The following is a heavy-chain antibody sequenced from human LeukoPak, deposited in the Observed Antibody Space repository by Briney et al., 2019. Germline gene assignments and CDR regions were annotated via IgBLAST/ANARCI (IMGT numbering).Heavy chain of an antibody. J-gene: IGHJ3*02. CDR3: ARDLRGDDAFDT. Sequence: ASVKVSCKASGGTFSSYAISWVRQAPGQGLEWMGGIIPIFGTANYAQKFQGRVTITTDESTSTAYMELSSLRSEDTAVYYCARDLRGDDAFDTWGQGTMVTVSS. V-gene: IGHV1-69*05. CDR2: IIPIFGTA. CDR1: GGTFSSYA.